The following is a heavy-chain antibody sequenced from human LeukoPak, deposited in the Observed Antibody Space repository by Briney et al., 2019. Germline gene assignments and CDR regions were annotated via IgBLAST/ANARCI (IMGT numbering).Heavy chain of an antibody. Sequence: GGSLRLSCAGPGFTFGGYGMHWFRQTPGKGLEWVAVIAYDGSRAFYADSVKDRFTNSKDNSKNTMSEQMDDLRAEDTAVYYCTRYNNDHFDYWGQGTLVTVSS. CDR2: IAYDGSRA. J-gene: IGHJ4*02. CDR3: TRYNNDHFDY. CDR1: GFTFGGYG. D-gene: IGHD1-14*01. V-gene: IGHV3-33*01.